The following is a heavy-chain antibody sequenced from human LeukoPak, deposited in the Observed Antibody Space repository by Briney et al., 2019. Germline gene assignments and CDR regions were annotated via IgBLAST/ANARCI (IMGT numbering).Heavy chain of an antibody. CDR1: GFTFSSYG. D-gene: IGHD6-19*01. J-gene: IGHJ4*02. V-gene: IGHV3-30*03. CDR2: ISYDGSNK. Sequence: PGGSLRLSCAASGFTFSSYGMHWVRQAPGKGLEWVAVISYDGSNKFYADSVKGRFTISGDNSKNTLYLQMNSLRVEDTNVYHCARDNSGWFSHVDYWGQGTLVTVSS. CDR3: ARDNSGWFSHVDY.